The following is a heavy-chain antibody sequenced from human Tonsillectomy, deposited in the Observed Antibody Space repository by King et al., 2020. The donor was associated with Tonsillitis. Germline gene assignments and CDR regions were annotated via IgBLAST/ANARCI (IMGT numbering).Heavy chain of an antibody. CDR2: ISTNGAST. Sequence: EVQLVESGGGLVQPGGSLRLSCSASGFTFSSYAMHWVRQAPGKGLEYVSSISTNGASTYYADSVKGRFTISRDNSKNTLHLQLSSLRAEDTAVYYCVKDSGYDSWYNAFDIWGQGTMVTVSS. J-gene: IGHJ3*02. CDR3: VKDSGYDSWYNAFDI. CDR1: GFTFSSYA. V-gene: IGHV3-64D*06. D-gene: IGHD5-12*01.